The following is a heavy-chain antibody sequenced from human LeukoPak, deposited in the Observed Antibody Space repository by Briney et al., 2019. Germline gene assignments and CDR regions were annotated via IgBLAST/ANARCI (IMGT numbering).Heavy chain of an antibody. CDR2: INPSGGST. V-gene: IGHV1-46*01. CDR1: GYDFISYY. CDR3: AREDVVLVDAVRYYYYGMDV. D-gene: IGHD2-8*01. J-gene: IGHJ6*02. Sequence: ASVKVSCKASGYDFISYYMHWVRQAPGQGLEWMGIINPSGGSTSYAQKFQDRVTMSRDTSTSTVYMELSSLKSEDTAVYYCAREDVVLVDAVRYYYYGMDVWGQGTTVTVSS.